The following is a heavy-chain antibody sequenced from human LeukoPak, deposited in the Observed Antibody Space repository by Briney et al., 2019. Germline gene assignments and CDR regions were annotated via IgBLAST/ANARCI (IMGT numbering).Heavy chain of an antibody. Sequence: ASVKVSCKASGYTFTGYYMHWVRQAPGQGLEWMGWINPNSGGTNYAQKFQGWVTMTRDTSISTAYMELSRLRSDDTAVYYCARETEPYDSSGYPLGYYYGMDVWGQGTTVTVSS. CDR1: GYTFTGYY. J-gene: IGHJ6*02. CDR2: INPNSGGT. D-gene: IGHD3-22*01. CDR3: ARETEPYDSSGYPLGYYYGMDV. V-gene: IGHV1-2*04.